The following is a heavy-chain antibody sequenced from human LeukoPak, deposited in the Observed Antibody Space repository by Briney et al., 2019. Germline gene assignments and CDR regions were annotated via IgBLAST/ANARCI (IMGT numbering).Heavy chain of an antibody. CDR1: GGSISSYY. CDR2: IYYSGST. CDR3: ARDKVDSSSWGCWFDP. D-gene: IGHD6-13*01. V-gene: IGHV4-59*01. Sequence: PSETLSLTCTVSGGSISSYYWSWIRQPPGKGLEWIGYIYYSGSTNYNPSLKSRVTISVDTSKNQFSLKLSSVTAADTAVYYCARDKVDSSSWGCWFDPWGQGTLVTVSS. J-gene: IGHJ5*02.